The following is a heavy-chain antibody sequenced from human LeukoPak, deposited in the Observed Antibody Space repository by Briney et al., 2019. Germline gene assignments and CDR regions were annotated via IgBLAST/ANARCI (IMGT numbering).Heavy chain of an antibody. Sequence: GGSPRISCAASGFTFCSYAMSWGRPAPGEGLGWGSALSGSGGSTNYADSVKGRFTISRDNSKNTLYLQMNSLRAEDTAVYYCAKDPMVRVREPLFDYWGQGTLVTVSS. CDR1: GFTFCSYA. D-gene: IGHD3-10*01. CDR2: LSGSGGST. V-gene: IGHV3-23*01. J-gene: IGHJ4*02. CDR3: AKDPMVRVREPLFDY.